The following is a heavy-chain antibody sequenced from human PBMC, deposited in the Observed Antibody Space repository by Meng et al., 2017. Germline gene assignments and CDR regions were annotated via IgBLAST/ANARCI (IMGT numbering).Heavy chain of an antibody. V-gene: IGHV3-23*01. J-gene: IGHJ4*02. Sequence: GGSLRLSCVASGFTFSSYAMSWVRQAPGKGLEWVSAITGSGGSTYYADSVKGRFTISRDNSKNTLYLQMNSLRAEDTAVYYCAKIRSELAAAGINYWGQGTLVTVSS. CDR2: ITGSGGST. CDR3: AKIRSELAAAGINY. CDR1: GFTFSSYA. D-gene: IGHD6-13*01.